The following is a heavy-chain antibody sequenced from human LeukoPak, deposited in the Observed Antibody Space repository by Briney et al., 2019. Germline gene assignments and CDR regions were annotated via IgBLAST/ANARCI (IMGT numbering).Heavy chain of an antibody. D-gene: IGHD3-16*01. CDR1: GGSISSGSYY. CDR2: IYYSGST. Sequence: PSETLSLTCTVSGGSISSGSYYWAWIRQPPGKGLEWIGAIYYSGSTYYNASLKSRVTISVDTSKNQFSLKLSSVTAADTAVYYCARDRALGSGKYYFDYWGQGTLVTVSA. V-gene: IGHV4-39*07. CDR3: ARDRALGSGKYYFDY. J-gene: IGHJ4*02.